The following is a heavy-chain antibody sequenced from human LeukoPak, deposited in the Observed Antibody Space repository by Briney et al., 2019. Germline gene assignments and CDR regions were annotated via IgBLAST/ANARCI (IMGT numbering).Heavy chain of an antibody. D-gene: IGHD6-13*01. Sequence: GGSLRLSCAASGFTFSSYSMNWVRQAPGKGLEWVSSISSSSSYIYYADSVKGRFTISRDNAKNSLYLQMNSLRAEDTAVYYCARPLAAGNWYYFDYWGQGTLVTVSS. V-gene: IGHV3-21*01. CDR2: ISSSSSYI. CDR3: ARPLAAGNWYYFDY. CDR1: GFTFSSYS. J-gene: IGHJ4*02.